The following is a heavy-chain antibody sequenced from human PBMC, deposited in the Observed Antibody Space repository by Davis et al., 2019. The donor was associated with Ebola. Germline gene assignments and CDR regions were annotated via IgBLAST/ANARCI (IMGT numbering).Heavy chain of an antibody. CDR2: ISYDGSNK. CDR3: AKGLGYCSGGSCYYYYGMDV. CDR1: GFTFSSYA. V-gene: IGHV3-30-3*01. J-gene: IGHJ6*02. D-gene: IGHD2-15*01. Sequence: GGSLRLSCAASGFTFSSYAMHWVRQAPGKGLEWVAVISYDGSNKYYADSVKGRFTISRDNSKNTLYLQMNSLRAEDTAVYYCAKGLGYCSGGSCYYYYGMDVWGQGTTVTVSS.